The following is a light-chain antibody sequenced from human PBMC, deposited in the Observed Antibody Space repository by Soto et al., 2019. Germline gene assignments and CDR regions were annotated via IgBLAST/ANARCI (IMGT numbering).Light chain of an antibody. CDR2: DVS. V-gene: IGLV2-14*03. Sequence: QSALPQPASGNGSPGQSITISCTGTSSDVGGYNYVSWYQHHPGKAPKLMIFDVSNRPSGVSNRFSGSKSGNTASLTISGLQPEDEADYYCSSYTTSNTRQIVFGTGTKVTVL. J-gene: IGLJ1*01. CDR1: SSDVGGYNY. CDR3: SSYTTSNTRQIV.